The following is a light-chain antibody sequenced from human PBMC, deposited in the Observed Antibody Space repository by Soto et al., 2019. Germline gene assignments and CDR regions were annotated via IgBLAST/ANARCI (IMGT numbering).Light chain of an antibody. J-gene: IGLJ1*01. CDR1: SSDVGIYNY. CDR3: SSYTSSNTLV. Sequence: QSALTQPASVSGSPGQSIAISCTGSSSDVGIYNYVSWYQQHPGKVPKLIIYEVTNRPSGVSNRFSGSKSGNTASLTISGLQAEDEADYYCSSYTSSNTLVFGTGTQVTVL. CDR2: EVT. V-gene: IGLV2-14*01.